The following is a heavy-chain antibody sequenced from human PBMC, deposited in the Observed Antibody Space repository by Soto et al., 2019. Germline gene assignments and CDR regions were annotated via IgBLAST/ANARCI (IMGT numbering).Heavy chain of an antibody. D-gene: IGHD1-26*01. CDR1: GGTFSNTA. V-gene: IGHV1-69*01. CDR2: ITPIFGTA. Sequence: QVQLVQSGAEVKKPGSSVKVSCKASGGTFSNTAFSWLRQAPGQGLEWMGGITPIFGTAHSAQNFHGRVTITADGSTSSVYLELSSLRSDDTAVYYCAADGESGSYVGVHYFDYWGLGTQVTVHS. J-gene: IGHJ4*02. CDR3: AADGESGSYVGVHYFDY.